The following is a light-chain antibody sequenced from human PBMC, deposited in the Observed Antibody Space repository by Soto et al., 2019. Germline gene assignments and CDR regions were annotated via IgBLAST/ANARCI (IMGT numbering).Light chain of an antibody. CDR1: QSIGTY. V-gene: IGKV3-20*01. CDR2: GAS. J-gene: IGKJ4*01. Sequence: DIELTQSPGTLSLSTGERATLSCRASQSIGTYLAWYQQKPGQAPRLLIYGASSMPTGIPDRFSGSGSGTEVTLTISRLEPEDSAAYYCQQYVSKPRTFGEGTKVEIK. CDR3: QQYVSKPRT.